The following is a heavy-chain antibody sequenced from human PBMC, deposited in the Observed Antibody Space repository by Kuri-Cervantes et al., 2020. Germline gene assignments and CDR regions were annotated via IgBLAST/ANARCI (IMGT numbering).Heavy chain of an antibody. CDR3: ARDRGDQLLLDY. CDR2: ISYDGSNK. CDR1: GFTFSSYA. V-gene: IGHV3-30-3*01. Sequence: GESLKISCVASGFTFSSYAMHWVRQAPGKGLEWVAVISYDGSNKYYADSVKGRFTTSRDNSKNTLYLQMNSLRAEDTAVYYCARDRGDQLLLDYWGQGTLVTVSS. J-gene: IGHJ4*02. D-gene: IGHD2-2*01.